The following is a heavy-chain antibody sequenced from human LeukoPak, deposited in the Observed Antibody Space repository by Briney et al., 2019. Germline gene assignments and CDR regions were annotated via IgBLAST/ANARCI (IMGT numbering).Heavy chain of an antibody. J-gene: IGHJ5*02. CDR3: ARGDGERDWFDP. CDR1: GYTLTGHY. V-gene: IGHV1-2*02. CDR2: INPNSGAT. D-gene: IGHD3-10*01. Sequence: ASVKVSCKASGYTLTGHYIHWVRQAPGQGLEWMGWINPNSGATNYVQKFQGRVTMTRDTSISTTYMELSRLRSDDTAVYFCARGDGERDWFDPWGQGTLVIVSS.